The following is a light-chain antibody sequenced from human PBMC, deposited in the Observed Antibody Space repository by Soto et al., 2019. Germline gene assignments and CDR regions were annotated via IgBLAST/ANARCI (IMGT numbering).Light chain of an antibody. J-gene: IGKJ1*01. CDR1: QGIGTE. CDR2: GAF. Sequence: AIQMTQSPSPLSASVGDRVTITCRASQGIGTELGWYQLKPGKAPKLLVYGAFTLQSGVLPRFSGSGSGTDFTLPISSLQPDDFATYYCLQDFSYPRTFGQGTKVEIK. CDR3: LQDFSYPRT. V-gene: IGKV1-6*02.